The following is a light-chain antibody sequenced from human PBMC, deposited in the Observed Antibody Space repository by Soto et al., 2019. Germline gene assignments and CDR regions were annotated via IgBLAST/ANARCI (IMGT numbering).Light chain of an antibody. CDR1: QSVSSN. CDR3: QQYNNWPIT. V-gene: IGKV3-15*01. Sequence: DIVLTQSPAPLSLSPGERATLSCRASQSVSSNLAWYQQKPGQAPRLLVYGASTRATGIPARFSGSGSGTEFTLTISSLQSEDVAVYYCQQYNNWPITLGQGTRLEI. CDR2: GAS. J-gene: IGKJ5*01.